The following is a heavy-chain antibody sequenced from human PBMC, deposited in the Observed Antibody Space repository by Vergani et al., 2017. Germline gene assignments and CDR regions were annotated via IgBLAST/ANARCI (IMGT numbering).Heavy chain of an antibody. V-gene: IGHV6-1*01. Sequence: QVQLQQSGPGLVKPSQTLSLTCAISGDSVSSNSAAWNWIRQSPSRGLEWLGRTYYRSKWYNDYAVSVKSRITINPDTSKNQFSLKLSSVTAADTAVYYCARTPEVTQYYFDYWGQGTLVTVSS. CDR3: ARTPEVTQYYFDY. CDR1: GDSVSSNSAA. J-gene: IGHJ4*02. D-gene: IGHD2-21*02. CDR2: TYYRSKWYN.